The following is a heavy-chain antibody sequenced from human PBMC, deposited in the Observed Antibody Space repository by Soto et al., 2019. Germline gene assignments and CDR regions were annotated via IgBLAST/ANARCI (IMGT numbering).Heavy chain of an antibody. CDR2: ISYDGSNK. Sequence: QVQLVESGGGVVQPGRSLRLSCAASGFTFSSYAMHWVRQAPGKGLEWVAVISYDGSNKYYADSVKGRFTISRDNSKNTLYLQMNSLRAEDTAVYYCARDDYDYVWGSYRSKYSMDVWGQGTTVTVSS. V-gene: IGHV3-30-3*01. D-gene: IGHD3-16*02. J-gene: IGHJ6*02. CDR1: GFTFSSYA. CDR3: ARDDYDYVWGSYRSKYSMDV.